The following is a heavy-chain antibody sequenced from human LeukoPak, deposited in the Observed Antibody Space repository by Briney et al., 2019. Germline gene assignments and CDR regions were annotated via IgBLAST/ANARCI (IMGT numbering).Heavy chain of an antibody. CDR2: INTAGDT. Sequence: GGSLRLSCVASGFTFSEYDTHWVRQAKGKKLGWVAWINTAGDTFYPGSMKRRFTISRENANNSVYLQMNSLRAGDTAVYYCTRRYSTRYTFDMWGQGTMVTVSS. CDR1: GFTFSEYD. J-gene: IGHJ3*02. D-gene: IGHD5-12*01. V-gene: IGHV3-13*01. CDR3: TRRYSTRYTFDM.